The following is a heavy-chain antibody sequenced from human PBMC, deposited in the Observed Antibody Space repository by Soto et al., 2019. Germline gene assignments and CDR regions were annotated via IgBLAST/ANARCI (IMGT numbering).Heavy chain of an antibody. V-gene: IGHV3-30-3*01. CDR3: ARGMVWFGQRHRGYAMAV. CDR2: ISYDGSNK. CDR1: GFTFSGYA. J-gene: IGHJ6*02. Sequence: QVQLVESGGGVVQPGRSLRLSCAASGFTFSGYAMHWVRQAPGKGLEWVAVISYDGSNKYYADSVKGRFTISRDNSKNPQYLQMNSLRAEDTAVYYCARGMVWFGQRHRGYAMAVWGQGATVTVSS. D-gene: IGHD3-10*01.